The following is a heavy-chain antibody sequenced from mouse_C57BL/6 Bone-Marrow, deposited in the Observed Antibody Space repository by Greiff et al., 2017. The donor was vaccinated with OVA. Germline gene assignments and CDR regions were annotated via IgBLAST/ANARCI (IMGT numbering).Heavy chain of an antibody. CDR2: IDPSDSET. CDR3: ARRGNYPPYYFDY. J-gene: IGHJ2*01. D-gene: IGHD2-1*01. V-gene: IGHV1-52*01. Sequence: VQLQQPGAELVRPGSSVKLSCKASGYTFTSYWMHWVKQRPIQGLEWIGNIDPSDSETHYNQKFKDKATLTVDKSSSTAYMQLSSLTSEDSAVYYCARRGNYPPYYFDYWGQGTTLTVSS. CDR1: GYTFTSYW.